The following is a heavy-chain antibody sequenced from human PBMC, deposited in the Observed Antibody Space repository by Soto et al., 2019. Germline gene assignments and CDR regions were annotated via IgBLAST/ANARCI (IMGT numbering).Heavy chain of an antibody. V-gene: IGHV1-69*12. D-gene: IGHD1-26*01. Sequence: QVQLVQSGAEVKKPGSSVKVSCKASGGTFSRYALSWVRQAPGQGPEWMGGIIPIYGTANYAQKFQGRVTITADESTSTAYMELSSLRSEDTAVYYCARSPPYSGSYYSGFDYCGQGTMVTVSS. J-gene: IGHJ4*02. CDR1: GGTFSRYA. CDR3: ARSPPYSGSYYSGFDY. CDR2: IIPIYGTA.